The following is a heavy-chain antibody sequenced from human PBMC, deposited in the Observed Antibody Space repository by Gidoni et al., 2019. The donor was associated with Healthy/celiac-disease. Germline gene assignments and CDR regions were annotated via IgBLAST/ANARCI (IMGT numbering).Heavy chain of an antibody. CDR3: AKDSDYYDSSGYLDFDY. CDR2: ISYDGSNK. Sequence: QVQLVESGGGVVQPGRSLRLSCAASGFTFSSYGMHWVRPAPGKGPEWLAVISYDGSNKYYADSVKGRFTISRDNSKNTLYLQMNSLRAEDTAVYYCAKDSDYYDSSGYLDFDYWGQGTLVTVSS. J-gene: IGHJ4*02. V-gene: IGHV3-30*18. D-gene: IGHD3-22*01. CDR1: GFTFSSYG.